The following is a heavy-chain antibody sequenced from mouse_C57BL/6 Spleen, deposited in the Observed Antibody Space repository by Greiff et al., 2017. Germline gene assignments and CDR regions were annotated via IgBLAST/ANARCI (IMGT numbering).Heavy chain of an antibody. CDR3: ERVNYYGYDAMDY. CDR1: GFTFSDYG. Sequence: EVQLVESGGGLVKPGGSLKLSCAASGFTFSDYGMHWVRQAPEKGLEWVTYISSESSTIYYADTVKGRFTISRDNAKNTQFLQMTSLRSEDTATDYYERVNYYGYDAMDYWGQGTSLTVSS. D-gene: IGHD2-1*01. J-gene: IGHJ4*01. V-gene: IGHV5-17*01. CDR2: ISSESSTI.